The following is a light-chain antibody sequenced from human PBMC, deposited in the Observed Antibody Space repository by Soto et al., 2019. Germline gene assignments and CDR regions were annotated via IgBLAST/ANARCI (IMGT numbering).Light chain of an antibody. CDR3: HQYNNWPQT. Sequence: ETVMTQSPATLSVSPGDRATLSCRASQSVSIYLAWYQQKPGQAPRLLIYGASTRATATPARFSGSGSGTEFTLTISSLQSEDFGVYYCHQYNNWPQTFGQGTKVELK. CDR1: QSVSIY. CDR2: GAS. J-gene: IGKJ1*01. V-gene: IGKV3-15*01.